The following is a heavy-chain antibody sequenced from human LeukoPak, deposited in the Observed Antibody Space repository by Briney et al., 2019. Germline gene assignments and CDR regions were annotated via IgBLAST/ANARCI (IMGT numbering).Heavy chain of an antibody. D-gene: IGHD2-21*02. CDR1: GFTFEDYT. CDR2: VPPASNYI. Sequence: GGSLRLSCAASGFTFEDYTMNWVRQAPGKGLEWVSIVPPASNYIRYADSVKGRFTVSRDNARNSLYLQMNSLRAEDTAVYYCATDRDWIFAFWGQGALVTVSS. CDR3: ATDRDWIFAF. J-gene: IGHJ4*02. V-gene: IGHV3-21*01.